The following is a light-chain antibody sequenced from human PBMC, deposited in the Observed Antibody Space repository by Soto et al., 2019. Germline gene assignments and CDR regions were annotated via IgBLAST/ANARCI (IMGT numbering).Light chain of an antibody. CDR2: DDN. J-gene: IGLJ1*01. V-gene: IGLV1-51*01. Sequence: QSVMTQPPSVSAAPGQTVTISCSGSSSNIGGNSVSWYQQLPGTAPKLLIYDDNKRPSGIPDRFSGSKSGTSATLGITGFQTGDEADYYCGSWNNSLSAYVFGTGTKLTVL. CDR3: GSWNNSLSAYV. CDR1: SSNIGGNS.